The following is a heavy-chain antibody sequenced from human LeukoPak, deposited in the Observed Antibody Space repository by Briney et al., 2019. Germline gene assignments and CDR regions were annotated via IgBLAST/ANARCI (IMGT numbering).Heavy chain of an antibody. CDR1: GFTFSSYN. CDR3: ARGDTSGDLLYVALDI. D-gene: IGHD6-19*01. V-gene: IGHV3-21*01. J-gene: IGHJ3*02. CDR2: ISYRNSYI. Sequence: GGSLRLSCVASGFTFSSYNMIWVRQAPGKGLEWVSSISYRNSYIYYADSVKGRFTISRDNAKNSLYLQMTSMRAEDTAVYYCARGDTSGDLLYVALDIWGQGTMVTVSS.